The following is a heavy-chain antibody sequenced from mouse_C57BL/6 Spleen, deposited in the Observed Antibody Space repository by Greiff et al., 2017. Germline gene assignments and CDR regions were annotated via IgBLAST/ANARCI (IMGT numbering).Heavy chain of an antibody. D-gene: IGHD2-4*01. CDR1: GFTFSSYT. CDR3: ARHYDYDSFDY. CDR2: ISGGGGNT. J-gene: IGHJ2*01. Sequence: DVMLVESGGGLVKPGGSLKLSCAASGFTFSSYTMSWVRQTPEKRLEWVATISGGGGNTYYPDSVKGRFTISRDNAKNTLYLQMSSLRSEDTALYYCARHYDYDSFDYWGQGTTLTVSS. V-gene: IGHV5-9*01.